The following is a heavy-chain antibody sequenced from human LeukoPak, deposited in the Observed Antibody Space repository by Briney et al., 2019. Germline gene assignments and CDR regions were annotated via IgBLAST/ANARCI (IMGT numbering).Heavy chain of an antibody. CDR3: AKPGYRGDWNEDPFSLVDY. J-gene: IGHJ4*02. CDR2: IIPILGIA. V-gene: IGHV1-69*04. CDR1: GGTFSSYA. D-gene: IGHD2-21*02. Sequence: GASVKVSCKASGGTFSSYAISWVRQAPGQGLEWMGRIIPILGIANYAQKFQGRVTITADRSTSTAYMELSSLRSEDTAVYYCAKPGYRGDWNEDPFSLVDYWGQGTLVTVSS.